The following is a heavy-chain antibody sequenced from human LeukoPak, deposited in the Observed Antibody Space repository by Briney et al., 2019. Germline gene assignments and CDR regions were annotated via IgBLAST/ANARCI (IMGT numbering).Heavy chain of an antibody. J-gene: IGHJ5*02. Sequence: SETLSLTCTVSGGSISSGDYYWSWIRQPPGKGLEWIGYIYYSGSTNYNPSLKSRITMSVDTSKNQFSLKLSSVTAADTAVYYCAGTPFLEWNTNWFDPWGQGTLVTVSS. D-gene: IGHD3-3*02. CDR2: IYYSGST. V-gene: IGHV4-61*08. CDR3: AGTPFLEWNTNWFDP. CDR1: GGSISSGDYY.